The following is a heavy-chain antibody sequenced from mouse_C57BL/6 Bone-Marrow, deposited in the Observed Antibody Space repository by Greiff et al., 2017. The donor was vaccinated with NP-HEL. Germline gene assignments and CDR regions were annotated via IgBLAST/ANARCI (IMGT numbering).Heavy chain of an antibody. CDR2: INPSTGGT. D-gene: IGHD1-1*01. Sequence: VQLQQSGPELVKPGASVKISCKASGYSFTGYYMNWVKQSPEKSLEWIGEINPSTGGTTYNQKFKAKATLTLDKSSSTAYMQLKSLTSEDSAVYYCARWATVEAMDYWGQGTSVTVSS. V-gene: IGHV1-42*01. CDR1: GYSFTGYY. J-gene: IGHJ4*01. CDR3: ARWATVEAMDY.